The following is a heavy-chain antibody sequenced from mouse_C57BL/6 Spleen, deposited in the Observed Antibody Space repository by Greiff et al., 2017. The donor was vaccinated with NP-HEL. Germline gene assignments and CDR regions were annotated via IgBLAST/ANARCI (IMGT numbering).Heavy chain of an antibody. V-gene: IGHV1-52*01. CDR2: IDPSDSET. D-gene: IGHD2-4*01. Sequence: VQLQQPGAELVRPGSSVKLSCKASGYTFTSYWMHWVKQRPIQGLEWIGNIDPSDSETHYNQKFKDKATLTVDKSSSTAYMQLSSLTSEDSAVYYCARDDDYFYAMDYWGQGTSVTVSS. CDR1: GYTFTSYW. CDR3: ARDDDYFYAMDY. J-gene: IGHJ4*01.